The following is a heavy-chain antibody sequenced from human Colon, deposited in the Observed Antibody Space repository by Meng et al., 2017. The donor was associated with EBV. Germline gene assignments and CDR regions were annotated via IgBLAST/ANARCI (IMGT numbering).Heavy chain of an antibody. CDR1: GDSISSGDYS. D-gene: IGHD2-21*02. CDR2: IYHGGTT. V-gene: IGHV4-30-2*01. CDR3: ARGPYCGGDCYWFDP. Sequence: QLLLQESDPGLVPPSQSLSLTCVVSGDSISSGDYSWSWIRQPPGQGLEWIGYIYHGGTTYNTSLKSRVTISVDNSKNQFSLRLTSVTAADTAVYYCARGPYCGGDCYWFDPWGQGTLVTVSS. J-gene: IGHJ5*02.